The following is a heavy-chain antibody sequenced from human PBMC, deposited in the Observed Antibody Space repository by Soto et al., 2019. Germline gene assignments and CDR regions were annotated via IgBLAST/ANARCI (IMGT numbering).Heavy chain of an antibody. Sequence: QVQLQQWGAGLLKPSETLSLTCAVYGGSFSGYYWSWIRQPPGKGLEWIGEINHSGSTNYNPSLKSRVTISVDTSKNQFSLKLSSVTAADTAVYYCARVGYYGSGSYYTANYFDYWGQGTLVTVSS. CDR1: GGSFSGYY. J-gene: IGHJ4*02. CDR3: ARVGYYGSGSYYTANYFDY. CDR2: INHSGST. D-gene: IGHD3-10*01. V-gene: IGHV4-34*01.